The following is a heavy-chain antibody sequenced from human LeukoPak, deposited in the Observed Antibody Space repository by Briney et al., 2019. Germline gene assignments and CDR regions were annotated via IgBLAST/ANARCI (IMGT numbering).Heavy chain of an antibody. Sequence: GESLKISCKGSGYSFTSYWIGWVRQMPGKGLEWMGIIYPGDSDTRYSPSFQGQVTISADKSISTAYLQWSSLKASDTAMYYCARHREMSYSSGWSLTFDYWGQGTLVTVSS. V-gene: IGHV5-51*01. CDR1: GYSFTSYW. CDR3: ARHREMSYSSGWSLTFDY. D-gene: IGHD6-19*01. CDR2: IYPGDSDT. J-gene: IGHJ4*02.